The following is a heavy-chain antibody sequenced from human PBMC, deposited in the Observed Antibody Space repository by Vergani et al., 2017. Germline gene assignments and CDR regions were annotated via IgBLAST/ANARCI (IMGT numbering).Heavy chain of an antibody. Sequence: QLQLQESGPGLVKPSETLSLTCAVYGGSFSGYYWSWIRQPPGKGLEWIGEINHSGSTNYNPSLKSRVTISVDTSKNQFSLKLSSVTAADTAVYYCARGYSREQAYWGQGTLVTVSS. CDR3: ARGYSREQAY. CDR2: INHSGST. CDR1: GGSFSGYY. D-gene: IGHD6-13*01. V-gene: IGHV4-34*01. J-gene: IGHJ4*02.